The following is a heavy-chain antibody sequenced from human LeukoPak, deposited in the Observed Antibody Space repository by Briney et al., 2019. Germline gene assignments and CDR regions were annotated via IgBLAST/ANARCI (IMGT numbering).Heavy chain of an antibody. D-gene: IGHD4-17*01. CDR2: INYSGST. CDR1: GGSITSRSNY. J-gene: IGHJ5*02. V-gene: IGHV4-39*07. Sequence: SETLSLTCTVSGGSITSRSNYWGWIRQPPGKGLEWIGSINYSGSTYYNPSLKSRVTISVDTSKNQFSLKLSSVTAADTAVYYCARARMTTVTSGWFDPWGQGTLVTVSS. CDR3: ARARMTTVTSGWFDP.